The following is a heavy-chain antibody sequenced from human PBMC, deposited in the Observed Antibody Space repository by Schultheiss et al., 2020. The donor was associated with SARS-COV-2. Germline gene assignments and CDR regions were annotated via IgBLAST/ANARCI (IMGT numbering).Heavy chain of an antibody. V-gene: IGHV3-30-3*02. CDR3: AKRFDDYEVY. CDR1: GFTFSSYA. CDR2: ISYDGSNK. J-gene: IGHJ4*02. D-gene: IGHD4-17*01. Sequence: GESLKISCAASGFTFSSYAMHWVRQAPGKGLEWVAVISYDGSNKYYADSVKGRFTISRDNSKNTLYLQINSLRAEDTAVYYCAKRFDDYEVYWGQGTLVTVSS.